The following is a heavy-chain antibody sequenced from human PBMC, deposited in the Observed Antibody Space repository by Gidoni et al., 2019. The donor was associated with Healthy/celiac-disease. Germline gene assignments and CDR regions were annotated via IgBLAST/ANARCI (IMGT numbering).Heavy chain of an antibody. D-gene: IGHD2-21*02. Sequence: QLQLQESGPGLVKPSETLSLTCTVSGSSISSISYYWGWSRQPPGKGLEWIGGSYYSGSTYYNPSLKSRVTISVDTSKNQFSLKLSSVTAADTAVYYCARRSGYCGGDCYSDPFDYWGQGTLVTVSS. J-gene: IGHJ4*02. V-gene: IGHV4-39*01. CDR2: SYYSGST. CDR3: ARRSGYCGGDCYSDPFDY. CDR1: GSSISSISYY.